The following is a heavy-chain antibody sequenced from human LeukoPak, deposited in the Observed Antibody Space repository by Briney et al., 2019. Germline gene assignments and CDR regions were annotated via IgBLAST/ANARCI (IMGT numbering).Heavy chain of an antibody. V-gene: IGHV3-30*02. CDR2: IRYDGSNK. J-gene: IGHJ5*02. D-gene: IGHD3-10*01. CDR3: AKDKYYGSGSRNWFDP. Sequence: GGSLRLSCAASGFTFSSYGIHWVRQAPGNGLEWVAFIRYDGSNKYYADSVKGRFTISRDNSKNTLYLQMNSLRAEDTAVYYYAKDKYYGSGSRNWFDPWGQGTRVTVSS. CDR1: GFTFSSYG.